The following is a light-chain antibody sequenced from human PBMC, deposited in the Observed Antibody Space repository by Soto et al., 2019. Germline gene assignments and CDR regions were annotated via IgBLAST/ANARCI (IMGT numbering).Light chain of an antibody. Sequence: EIVLTQSPGTLSSSPGERATLSCRASQSVSSSHLAWYQQKPGQAPRLLIYGASSRATGIPDRFSGSGSGTDFPLTISRLEPEDFAVYFCQQYGDSPMYTLGQGTKLEI. V-gene: IGKV3-20*01. CDR1: QSVSSSH. J-gene: IGKJ2*01. CDR2: GAS. CDR3: QQYGDSPMYT.